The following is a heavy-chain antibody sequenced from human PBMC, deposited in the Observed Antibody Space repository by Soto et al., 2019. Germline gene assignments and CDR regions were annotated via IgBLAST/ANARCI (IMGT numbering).Heavy chain of an antibody. J-gene: IGHJ4*01. Sequence: GGSLRLSCAASGFTFSSYAMSWVRQAPGKGLEWVSAISGSGGSTYYADSVKGRFTISRDNSKNTLYLQMNSLRAEDTDVYYGAQSPKGFTVGKYSSSSYYFDYWGQGTMVTVSS. D-gene: IGHD6-13*01. V-gene: IGHV3-23*01. CDR1: GFTFSSYA. CDR2: ISGSGGST. CDR3: AQSPKGFTVGKYSSSSYYFDY.